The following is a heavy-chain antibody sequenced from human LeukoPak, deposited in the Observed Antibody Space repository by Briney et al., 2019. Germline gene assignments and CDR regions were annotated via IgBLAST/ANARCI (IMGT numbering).Heavy chain of an antibody. CDR2: ISHSGST. J-gene: IGHJ4*02. CDR3: ASVKRRLSTILGVAVLDY. V-gene: IGHV4-30-2*01. CDR1: GLSISIGGYS. Sequence: SETLSLTCAAHGLSISIGGYSWGWIRQPRGKGPQPIVYISHSGSTYYNPSLKCRVTISVDWSKNQFSLKLSSLTATDRVVYFCASVKRRLSTILGVAVLDYWGQGTLVTVSS. D-gene: IGHD3-3*01.